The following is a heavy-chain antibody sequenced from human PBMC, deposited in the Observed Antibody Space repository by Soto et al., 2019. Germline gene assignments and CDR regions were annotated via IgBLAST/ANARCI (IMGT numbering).Heavy chain of an antibody. J-gene: IGHJ3*02. D-gene: IGHD3-3*01. CDR3: ARLVRITIFGVVYDAFDI. CDR2: MNPNSGNT. Sequence: QVQLVQSGAEVKKPGASVKVSCKASGYTFTSYDINWVRQATGQGLEWMGWMNPNSGNTGYAQKFQGRVTMTRNTSLTTAYMDRSSVRSEDTAVYYCARLVRITIFGVVYDAFDIWGQGTMVTVSS. CDR1: GYTFTSYD. V-gene: IGHV1-8*01.